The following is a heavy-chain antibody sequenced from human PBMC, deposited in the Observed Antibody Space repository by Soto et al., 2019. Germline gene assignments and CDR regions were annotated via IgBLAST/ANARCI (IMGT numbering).Heavy chain of an antibody. J-gene: IGHJ4*02. CDR3: ASSSSSWYVNPFTINSDY. Sequence: SETLSLTCTVSGGSISSYYWSWIRQPPGKGLEWIGYIYYSGSTNYNPSLRSRVTISVDTSKNQFPLKLSSVTAADTAVYYCASSSSSWYVNPFTINSDYGGQGTLVTVSS. D-gene: IGHD6-13*01. V-gene: IGHV4-59*01. CDR1: GGSISSYY. CDR2: IYYSGST.